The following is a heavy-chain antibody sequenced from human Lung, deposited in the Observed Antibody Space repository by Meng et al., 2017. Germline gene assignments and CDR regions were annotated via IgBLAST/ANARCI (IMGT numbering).Heavy chain of an antibody. Sequence: QGLLRPWGQGLLKPSAARSLSWFVAGGSFSDYYWSWIRQPPGKGLEWIGEINHSGSTNYNPSLESRATISVDTSQNNLSLKLSSVTAADSAVYYCARGPTTMAHDFDYWGQGTLVTVSS. D-gene: IGHD4-11*01. CDR3: ARGPTTMAHDFDY. J-gene: IGHJ4*02. CDR2: INHSGST. CDR1: GGSFSDYY. V-gene: IGHV4-34*01.